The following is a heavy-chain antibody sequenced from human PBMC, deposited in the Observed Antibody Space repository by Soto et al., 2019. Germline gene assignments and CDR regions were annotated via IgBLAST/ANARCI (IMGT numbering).Heavy chain of an antibody. CDR2: IKGEGSEA. J-gene: IGHJ4*02. CDR1: EFSISAYW. Sequence: EVQLVESGGDLVQPGGSLRLSCVASEFSISAYWMSWVRQAPGKGLEWVANIKGEGSEARYVDSAKDRFLISRDNTKNSLYLQMTSLRAEDTAIYYCVSDGDVCSGSDCFRHFKYWGRGTRVTVSS. D-gene: IGHD5-12*01. CDR3: VSDGDVCSGSDCFRHFKY. V-gene: IGHV3-7*03.